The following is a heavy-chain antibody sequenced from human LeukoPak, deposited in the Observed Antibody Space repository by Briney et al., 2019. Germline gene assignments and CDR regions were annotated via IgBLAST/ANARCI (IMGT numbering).Heavy chain of an antibody. D-gene: IGHD3-22*01. Sequence: SETLSLTCTVSGGSISSGSYYWGWIRQPPGKGLEWIGSGSIYYNPSLKSRVTISVDTSKNQFSLKLSSVTAADTAVYFCASPRGDDSGGYYTWYFHHWGQGILVTVSS. V-gene: IGHV4-39*07. CDR2: SGSI. J-gene: IGHJ1*01. CDR3: ASPRGDDSGGYYTWYFHH. CDR1: GGSISSGSYY.